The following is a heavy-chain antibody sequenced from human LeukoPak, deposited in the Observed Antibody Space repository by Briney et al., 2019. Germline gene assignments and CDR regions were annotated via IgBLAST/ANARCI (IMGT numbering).Heavy chain of an antibody. CDR3: ARAGDNVVPAALGY. CDR1: GYTFTSYG. D-gene: IGHD2-2*01. Sequence: ASVKVSCKASGYTFTSYGISWVRQAPGQGLEWMGWISAYNGNTNYAQKLQGRVTMTTDTSTSTAYMELRSLRSDDTAVYYCARAGDNVVPAALGYWGQGTLVTVSS. CDR2: ISAYNGNT. V-gene: IGHV1-18*01. J-gene: IGHJ4*02.